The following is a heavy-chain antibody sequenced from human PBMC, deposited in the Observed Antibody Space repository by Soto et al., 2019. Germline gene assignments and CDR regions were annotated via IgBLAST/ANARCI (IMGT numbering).Heavy chain of an antibody. V-gene: IGHV3-7*05. Sequence: PGGSLRLSCAASGVTFCSYWMGWVRQAPGKGLEWVANIKQDGSEKYYVDSVKGRFTISRDNAKNSLYLQMNSLRAEDTAVYYCARDRRRLAARPPSKDYYYGMDVWGQGTTVTVSS. CDR3: ARDRRRLAARPPSKDYYYGMDV. D-gene: IGHD6-6*01. CDR2: IKQDGSEK. CDR1: GVTFCSYW. J-gene: IGHJ6*02.